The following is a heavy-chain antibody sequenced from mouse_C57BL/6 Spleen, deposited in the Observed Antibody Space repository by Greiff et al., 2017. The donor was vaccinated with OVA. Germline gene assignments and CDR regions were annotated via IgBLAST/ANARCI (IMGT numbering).Heavy chain of an antibody. D-gene: IGHD3-3*01. V-gene: IGHV1-82*01. CDR2: IYPGDGDT. J-gene: IGHJ2*01. CDR1: GYAFSSSW. Sequence: VQLQQSGPELVKPGASVQISCKASGYAFSSSWMNWVKQRPGKGLEWIGRIYPGDGDTNYNGKFKGKATLTADKSSSTAYMQLSSLTSEDSAVYFCASRGFPYYFDYWGQGTTLTVSS. CDR3: ASRGFPYYFDY.